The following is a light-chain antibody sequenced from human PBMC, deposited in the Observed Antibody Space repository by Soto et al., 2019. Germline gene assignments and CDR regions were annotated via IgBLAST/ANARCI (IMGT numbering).Light chain of an antibody. CDR3: QQRINWPLT. Sequence: EIVLTQSPATLSLSPGERATLSCRASQSVYSYLAWYQQKPGQAPRLLIHEASNRATGIPARFSGSGSGIDFTLTISSLEPEDFAVYYCQQRINWPLTFGGGTKVEIK. CDR1: QSVYSY. J-gene: IGKJ4*01. CDR2: EAS. V-gene: IGKV3-11*01.